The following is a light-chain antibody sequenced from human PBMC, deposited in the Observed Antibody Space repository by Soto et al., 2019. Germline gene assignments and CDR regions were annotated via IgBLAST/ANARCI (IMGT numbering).Light chain of an antibody. CDR3: LQYGSSPWT. CDR2: GAS. J-gene: IGKJ1*01. V-gene: IGKV3-20*01. CDR1: QSLSSSY. Sequence: EIVLTQSPGTLSSSPGEGATLSCRASQSLSSSYLAWYQHRPGQAPRLLIYGASRRATGIPERFRGTGSGTDFTLSISRLEPEDFAVYFCLQYGSSPWTFGHGTKVDI.